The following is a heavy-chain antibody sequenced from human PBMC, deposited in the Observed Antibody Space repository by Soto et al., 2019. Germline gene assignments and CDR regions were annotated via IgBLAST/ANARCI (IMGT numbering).Heavy chain of an antibody. CDR2: ISSSSSYI. V-gene: IGHV3-21*01. CDR1: GFTFSSYS. J-gene: IGHJ6*02. D-gene: IGHD3-16*02. Sequence: EVQLVESGGGLVKPGGSLRLSCAASGFTFSSYSMNWVRQAPGKGLEWVSSISSSSSYIYYADSVKGRFTISRDNAKNSLYLQMNSLRAEDTAVYYCARVIEPWYYYYGMDVWGQGTTVTVSS. CDR3: ARVIEPWYYYYGMDV.